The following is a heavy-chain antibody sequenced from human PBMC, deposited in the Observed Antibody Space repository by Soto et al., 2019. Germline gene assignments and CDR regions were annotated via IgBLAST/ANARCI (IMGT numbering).Heavy chain of an antibody. D-gene: IGHD3-22*01. CDR1: GGTFSSYA. V-gene: IGHV1-69*06. CDR2: IIPIFGTA. J-gene: IGHJ6*02. Sequence: SVKVSCKASGGTFSSYAISWVRQAPGQGLKWMGGIIPIFGTANYAQKFQGRVTITADKSTSTAYMELSSLRSEDTAVYYCARAHYVSSGYYPYYYGMDVCGHGTTVTVSS. CDR3: ARAHYVSSGYYPYYYGMDV.